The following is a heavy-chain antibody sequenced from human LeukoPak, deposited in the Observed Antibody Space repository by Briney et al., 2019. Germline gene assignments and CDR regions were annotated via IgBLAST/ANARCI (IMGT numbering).Heavy chain of an antibody. CDR1: GGYISSYY. Sequence: SETLSLTCTVSGGYISSYYWSWIRQPPGKGLEWIGYIYYSGSTNYNPSLKSRVTISVDTSKNQFSLKLSSVTAADTAVYYCARRRKVPAPRAGDAFDIWGQGTMVTVSS. CDR2: IYYSGST. V-gene: IGHV4-59*08. CDR3: ARRRKVPAPRAGDAFDI. D-gene: IGHD2-21*02. J-gene: IGHJ3*02.